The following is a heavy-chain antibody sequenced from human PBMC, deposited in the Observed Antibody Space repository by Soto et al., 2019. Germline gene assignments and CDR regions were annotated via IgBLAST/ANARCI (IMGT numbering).Heavy chain of an antibody. J-gene: IGHJ4*02. CDR3: ARDRSTPAGTAMAYYFDY. CDR1: GGSISSGGYY. V-gene: IGHV4-31*03. D-gene: IGHD5-18*01. CDR2: IYYSGST. Sequence: QVQLQESGPGLVKPSQTLSLTCTVSGGSISSGGYYWSWIRQHPGKGLEWIGYIYYSGSTYYNPSLKSRVTISVDTSKNQFSLKLSSVPAADTAVYYCARDRSTPAGTAMAYYFDYWGQGTLVTVSS.